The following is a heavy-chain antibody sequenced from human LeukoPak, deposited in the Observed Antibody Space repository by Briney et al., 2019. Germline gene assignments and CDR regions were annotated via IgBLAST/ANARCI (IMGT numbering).Heavy chain of an antibody. Sequence: GASVKVSCKASGYTLTTYDINWVRQATGHGLEWMGWMNPNSGNTGYAQKFQGRVTITRNTSIPTAYMELTSLRSEDTAVYYCARGRPFDGDYPRIFDSWGQGTLVTVSS. CDR3: ARGRPFDGDYPRIFDS. CDR2: MNPNSGNT. CDR1: GYTLTTYD. J-gene: IGHJ4*02. D-gene: IGHD4-17*01. V-gene: IGHV1-8*03.